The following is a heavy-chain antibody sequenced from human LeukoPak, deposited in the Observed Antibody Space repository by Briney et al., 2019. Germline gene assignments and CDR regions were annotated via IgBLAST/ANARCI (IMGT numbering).Heavy chain of an antibody. J-gene: IGHJ6*02. CDR3: ARDGGYYDFWSTYYYYGMDV. D-gene: IGHD3-3*01. V-gene: IGHV4-59*01. CDR1: GGSISSYY. CDR2: ICYSGST. Sequence: SETLSLTCTVSGGSISSYYWSWIRQPPGKGLEWIGYICYSGSTNYNPSLKSRVTISVDTSKNQFSLKLSSVTAADTAVYYCARDGGYYDFWSTYYYYGMDVWGQGTTVTVSS.